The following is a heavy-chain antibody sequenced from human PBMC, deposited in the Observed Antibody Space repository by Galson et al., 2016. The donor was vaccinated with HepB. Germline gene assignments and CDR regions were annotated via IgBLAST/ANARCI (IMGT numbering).Heavy chain of an antibody. CDR1: GFTVSSNY. CDR2: IYSGGST. CDR3: ARGGRDTAMDYYYYDMDV. J-gene: IGHJ6*02. V-gene: IGHV3-66*01. Sequence: SLRLSCAASGFTVSSNYMSWVRQAPGKGLEWVSVIYSGGSTYYADSVKGRFTISRDNSKNTLYLQMNSLRAEDTAVYYCARGGRDTAMDYYYYDMDVWGQGTTVTVSS. D-gene: IGHD5-18*01.